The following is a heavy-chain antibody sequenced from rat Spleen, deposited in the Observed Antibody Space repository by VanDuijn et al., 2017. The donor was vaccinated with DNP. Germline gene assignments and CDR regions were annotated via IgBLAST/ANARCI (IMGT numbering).Heavy chain of an antibody. J-gene: IGHJ2*01. Sequence: QVQLKESGPGLVQPSQTLSLTCTVSGFALTSYHVPWVRQPPGKGLEWMGVMWSDGDTSYNSALKSRLSISRDTSKSQVFLKMSSLQTEDTATYYCARDRDGPGHNPFDYWGQGVMVTVSS. V-gene: IGHV2-32*01. D-gene: IGHD1-4*01. CDR3: ARDRDGPGHNPFDY. CDR2: MWSDGDT. CDR1: GFALTSYH.